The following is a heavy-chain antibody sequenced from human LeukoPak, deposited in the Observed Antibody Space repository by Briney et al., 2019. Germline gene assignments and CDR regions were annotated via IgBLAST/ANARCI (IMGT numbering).Heavy chain of an antibody. D-gene: IGHD2-15*01. CDR3: ARTYCSGGRCYYDY. CDR1: GSSLSTRGMC. V-gene: IGHV2-70*11. Sequence: SGPALVKPTQTLTLTCTFSGSSLSTRGMCVSWIRQPPGKALEWLVRIDWDDDKYYSTSLKTRLIISKDTSKNQVVLTMTNMDPVDTATYYCARTYCSGGRCYYDYWGQGTLVTVSS. CDR2: IDWDDDK. J-gene: IGHJ4*02.